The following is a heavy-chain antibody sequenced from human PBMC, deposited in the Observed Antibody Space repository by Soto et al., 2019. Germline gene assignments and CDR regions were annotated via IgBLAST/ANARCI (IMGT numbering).Heavy chain of an antibody. CDR3: AKDRYLDHDSRGYLFDN. V-gene: IGHV3-23*01. D-gene: IGHD3-22*01. Sequence: EVQLLESGGDLIQPGGSLRLSCAASGFTFNIYAMPWVRQAPGKGLEWVSAISRYGDFTYYADSVEGRFTISRDNSKNTLYLQMNSLRAEDTAVYYCAKDRYLDHDSRGYLFDNWGQGTLVTVYS. CDR1: GFTFNIYA. J-gene: IGHJ4*02. CDR2: ISRYGDFT.